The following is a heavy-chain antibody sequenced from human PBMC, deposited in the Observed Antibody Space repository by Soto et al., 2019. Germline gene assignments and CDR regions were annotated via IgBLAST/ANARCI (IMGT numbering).Heavy chain of an antibody. D-gene: IGHD5-12*01. V-gene: IGHV1-69*12. J-gene: IGHJ2*01. CDR2: IIPIFGTA. CDR3: ARGNHRWLQLWYFDL. Sequence: QVQLVQFGAEEKKPGSSVTVSCKASGGTFSSYTISWVRQAPGQGLEWMGGIIPIFGTANYAQKFQGRVTITADESTSTAYMELSSLRSEDTAVYYCARGNHRWLQLWYFDLWGRGTLVTVSS. CDR1: GGTFSSYT.